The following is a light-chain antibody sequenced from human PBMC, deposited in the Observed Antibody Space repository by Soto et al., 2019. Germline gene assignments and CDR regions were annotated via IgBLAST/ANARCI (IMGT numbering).Light chain of an antibody. V-gene: IGKV2D-29*02. CDR2: EVS. CDR1: QSLLHITGETF. Sequence: DVVMTQTPLSLSVAPGQPACISCKSSQSLLHITGETFLFWYLQKPGQSPQLLIYEVSTRVSGVPDRFSGSGSGTDFTLEISRVETDDVGIYYCTQSTQLPPTFGQGTRLEIK. J-gene: IGKJ5*01. CDR3: TQSTQLPPT.